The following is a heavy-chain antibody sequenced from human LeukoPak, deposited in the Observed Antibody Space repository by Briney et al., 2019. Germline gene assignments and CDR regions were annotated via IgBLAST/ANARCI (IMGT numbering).Heavy chain of an antibody. V-gene: IGHV3-74*01. CDR1: GFTFSSYW. J-gene: IGHJ4*02. CDR3: ARSIAARSFDY. Sequence: GGSLRLSCAASGFTFSSYWTHWVRQAPGQGLVWVSRINSDGSSTNYADSVKGRFTISRDNAKNTLYLQMNSLRGEDTAVYYCARSIAARSFDYWGQGTLVTVSS. CDR2: INSDGSST. D-gene: IGHD6-6*01.